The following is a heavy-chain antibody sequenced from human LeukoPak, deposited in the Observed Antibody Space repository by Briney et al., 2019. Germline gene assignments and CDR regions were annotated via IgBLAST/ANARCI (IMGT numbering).Heavy chain of an antibody. CDR1: GFTFSTYG. J-gene: IGHJ1*01. CDR2: MRNGGSNK. V-gene: IGHV3-30*02. D-gene: IGHD3-16*01. Sequence: GGYLRLSCAASGFTFSTYGMHWVRQAPGKGLVWVAFMRNGGSNKYYADSVRGRFTISRDNSKNTLYLQMNSLRAKDTAVYYCAKANTGGGSNNLGYFHHWGQGTLVTVSS. CDR3: AKANTGGGSNNLGYFHH.